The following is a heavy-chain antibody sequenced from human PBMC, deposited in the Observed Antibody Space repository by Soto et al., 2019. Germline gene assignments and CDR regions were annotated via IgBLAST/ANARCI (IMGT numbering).Heavy chain of an antibody. D-gene: IGHD2-21*01. CDR1: GYTFTGDY. CDR2: INPNSGGT. Sequence: ASVKVSCKASGYTFTGDYMHWVRQAPGQGLEWMGWINPNSGGTNYAQKFQGWVTMTRDTSISTAYMELSRLRSDDTAVYYCARMRLGDYYGMDVWRQGTTVTASS. J-gene: IGHJ6*01. CDR3: ARMRLGDYYGMDV. V-gene: IGHV1-2*04.